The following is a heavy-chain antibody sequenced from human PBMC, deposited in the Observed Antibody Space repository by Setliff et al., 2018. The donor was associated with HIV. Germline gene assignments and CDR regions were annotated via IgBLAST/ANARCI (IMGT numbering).Heavy chain of an antibody. D-gene: IGHD3-16*01. Sequence: PGGSLRLSCAASGFTFRSYWMYWVRQPPGKGLVWVSRINIDGGSTNYADSVKGRFTISRDNAKNTLYLQMNGLSAEDTPVYYCARDRFRGGVGTGLAEYWGQGTVVTVSS. CDR3: ARDRFRGGVGTGLAEY. J-gene: IGHJ4*02. V-gene: IGHV3-74*01. CDR1: GFTFRSYW. CDR2: INIDGGST.